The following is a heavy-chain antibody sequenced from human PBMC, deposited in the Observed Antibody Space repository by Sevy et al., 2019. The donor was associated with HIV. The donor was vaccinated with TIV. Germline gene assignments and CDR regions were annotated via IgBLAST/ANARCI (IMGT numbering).Heavy chain of an antibody. CDR1: GDSISGYY. Sequence: SETLSLTCTVSGDSISGYYWSWIRQPPGKGLEWIGYIYYSGRTDYNPSLKSRVIISQDTSKNQFSLKLTSVTAADTAVYFCARAYSNYSYAMDLWGQGTTVTVSS. J-gene: IGHJ6*01. V-gene: IGHV4-59*01. CDR3: ARAYSNYSYAMDL. CDR2: IYYSGRT. D-gene: IGHD4-4*01.